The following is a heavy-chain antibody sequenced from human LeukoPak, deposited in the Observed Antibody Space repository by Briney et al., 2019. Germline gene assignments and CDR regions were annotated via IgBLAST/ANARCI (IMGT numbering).Heavy chain of an antibody. CDR1: GYTFTGYY. CDR2: INPNSGGT. Sequence: GASVKVSCKASGYTFTGYYMHWVRQAPGQGLEWMGWINPNSGGTNYAQKFQGWVTMTRDTSISTAYMELSRLRSDDTAVYYCARAGGITMVRGVIQTGYDAFDIWGQGTMVTVSS. V-gene: IGHV1-2*04. D-gene: IGHD3-10*01. J-gene: IGHJ3*02. CDR3: ARAGGITMVRGVIQTGYDAFDI.